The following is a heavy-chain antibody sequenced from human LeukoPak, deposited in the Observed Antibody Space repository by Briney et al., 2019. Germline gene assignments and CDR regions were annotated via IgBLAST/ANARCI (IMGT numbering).Heavy chain of an antibody. V-gene: IGHV3-30*02. CDR1: GFTFSTYG. Sequence: PGGSLRLSCAASGFTFSTYGMYWVRQAPGKGLEWVAFIRYDGSYKYYADSVKGRFTISRDNSKNTLYLQMNSLRAEDTAVYYCAKGGHGYYGSSGGDYWGQGTLVTVSS. D-gene: IGHD3-22*01. CDR3: AKGGHGYYGSSGGDY. J-gene: IGHJ4*02. CDR2: IRYDGSYK.